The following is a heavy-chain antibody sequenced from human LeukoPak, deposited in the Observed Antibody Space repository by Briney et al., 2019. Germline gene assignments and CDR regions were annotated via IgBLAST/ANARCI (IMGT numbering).Heavy chain of an antibody. CDR2: ISGSGGST. V-gene: IGHV3-23*01. D-gene: IGHD2-2*01. CDR3: ASSSTSHQSLDY. J-gene: IGHJ4*02. Sequence: GGSLRLSCAASGFTFSSYSMNWVRQAPGKGLEWVSAISGSGGSTYYADSVKGRFTISRDNSKNTLYLQMNSLRAEDTAVYYCASSSTSHQSLDYWGQGTLVTVSS. CDR1: GFTFSSYS.